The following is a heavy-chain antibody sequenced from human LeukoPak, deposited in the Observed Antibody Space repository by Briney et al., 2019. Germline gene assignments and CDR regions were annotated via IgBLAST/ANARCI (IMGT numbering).Heavy chain of an antibody. CDR2: IYYSGST. J-gene: IGHJ4*02. Sequence: SETLSLTCTVSGGSISSGGYYWSWIRQHPGKGLEWIGYIYYSGSTYYNPSLRSRVTISVDTSKNQFSLKLSSVTAADTAVYYCARGYCSSTSCYLTPFDYWGQGTLVTVSS. CDR3: ARGYCSSTSCYLTPFDY. D-gene: IGHD2-2*01. CDR1: GGSISSGGYY. V-gene: IGHV4-31*03.